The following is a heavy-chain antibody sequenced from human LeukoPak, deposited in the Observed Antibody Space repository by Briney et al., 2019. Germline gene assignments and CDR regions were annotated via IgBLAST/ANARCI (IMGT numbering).Heavy chain of an antibody. D-gene: IGHD6-6*01. CDR3: ARDEGSDRDYYYYYMDV. CDR1: GFTFSSYA. CDR2: ISGSGGST. Sequence: PGGSLRLSCAASGFTFSSYAMSWVRQAPGKGLEWVSAISGSGGSTYYADSVKGRFTISRDNSKNTLYPQMISLRAEDTAVYYCARDEGSDRDYYYYYMDVWGKGTTVTVSS. J-gene: IGHJ6*03. V-gene: IGHV3-23*01.